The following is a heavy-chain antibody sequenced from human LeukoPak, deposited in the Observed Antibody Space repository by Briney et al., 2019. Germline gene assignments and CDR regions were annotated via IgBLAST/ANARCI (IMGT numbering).Heavy chain of an antibody. V-gene: IGHV1-69*04. D-gene: IGHD6-13*01. CDR1: GYTFTSYY. J-gene: IGHJ3*02. CDR3: TRGGEHQLGGQAFDI. CDR2: IIAVLGIA. Sequence: GASVKVSCKASGYTFTSYYMHWVRQAPGQGLEWMGRIIAVLGIANYAQKFQGRVTITADKSTGTAYMDLSSLRSEDTAIYYCTRGGEHQLGGQAFDIWGQGTRVTVSS.